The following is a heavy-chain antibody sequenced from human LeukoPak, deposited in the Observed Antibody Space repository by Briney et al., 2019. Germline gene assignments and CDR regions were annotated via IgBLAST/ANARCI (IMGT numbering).Heavy chain of an antibody. CDR2: IGAYNGNH. CDR3: AREILPDYYGSGSFDY. Sequence: GASVKISCKASGYTFTSYGISWVRQAPGQGLECIWWIGAYNGNHNYAKKLKGRVTMTTDTSTSTAYMELRSLRSDETAVYYCAREILPDYYGSGSFDYWGQGALVTVSS. J-gene: IGHJ4*02. CDR1: GYTFTSYG. D-gene: IGHD3-10*01. V-gene: IGHV1-18*01.